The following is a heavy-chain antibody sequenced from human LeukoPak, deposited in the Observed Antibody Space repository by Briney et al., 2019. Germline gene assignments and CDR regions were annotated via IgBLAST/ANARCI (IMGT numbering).Heavy chain of an antibody. CDR1: GGSISSYY. J-gene: IGHJ4*02. CDR3: ARGYGSGSHYFDY. CDR2: IYYSGST. V-gene: IGHV4-59*01. Sequence: PSETLSLTCTVSGGSISSYYWSWIRQPPGKGLEWIGYIYYSGSTNYNSSLKSRVTISVDTSKNQFSLKLSSVTAADTALYYCARGYGSGSHYFDYWGQGSLVTVSS. D-gene: IGHD3-10*01.